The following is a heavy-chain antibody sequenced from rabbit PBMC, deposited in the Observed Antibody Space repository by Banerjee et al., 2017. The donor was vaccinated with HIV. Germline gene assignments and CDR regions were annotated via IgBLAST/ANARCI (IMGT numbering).Heavy chain of an antibody. J-gene: IGHJ4*01. V-gene: IGHV1S40*01. Sequence: QSLEESGGDLVKPGASLTLTCTASGFSFSGSYWICWVRQAPGKGLEWIACIYVGSGGNTYYADWAKGRFTISKTSSTTVTLQMTSLTVADTATYFCARDYAGNGDGYGVFNLWGQGTLVTVS. CDR1: GFSFSGSYW. CDR2: IYVGSGGNT. D-gene: IGHD4-2*01. CDR3: ARDYAGNGDGYGVFNL.